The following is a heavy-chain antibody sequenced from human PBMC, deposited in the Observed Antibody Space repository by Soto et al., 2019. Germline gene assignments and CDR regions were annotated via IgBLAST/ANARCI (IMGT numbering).Heavy chain of an antibody. CDR3: ARLWDGSATYSYYYGIAV. Sequence: PGGSLRLSCAASGFTFSSYSMNWVRQAPVKVLEWVSSISSSSSYIYYADSVKGRFTISRDNAKNSLYLQMNSLRAEDTAVYYCARLWDGSATYSYYYGIAVCGQVTTATVPS. CDR1: GFTFSSYS. J-gene: IGHJ6*02. V-gene: IGHV3-21*01. CDR2: ISSSSSYI. D-gene: IGHD3-10*01.